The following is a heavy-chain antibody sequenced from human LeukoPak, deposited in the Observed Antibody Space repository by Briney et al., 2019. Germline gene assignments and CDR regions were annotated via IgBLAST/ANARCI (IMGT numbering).Heavy chain of an antibody. CDR1: GRSISRSY. J-gene: IGHJ4*02. CDR3: ARIFTDSGSYYSEY. V-gene: IGHV4-59*01. CDR2: IYYSWST. D-gene: IGHD3-22*01. Sequence: SETLSLTCTVSGRSISRSYGSWIRQPPGKGLEWIGYIYYSWSTNYNPSLKSRVTISVDTSKNQFSLKLTSVSAADTAVYYCARIFTDSGSYYSEYWGQGTLVTVSS.